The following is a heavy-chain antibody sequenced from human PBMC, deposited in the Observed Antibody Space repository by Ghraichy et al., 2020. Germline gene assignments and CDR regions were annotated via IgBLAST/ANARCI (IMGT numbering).Heavy chain of an antibody. D-gene: IGHD3-3*01. CDR3: ARGGAKDTIFGLWVDRTYYFDY. Sequence: SETLSLTCTVSGGSISSYYWSWIRQPAGKGLEWIGRIYTSGSTNYNPSLKSRVTMSVDTSKNQFSLKLSSVTAADTAVYYCARGGAKDTIFGLWVDRTYYFDYWGQGTLVTVSS. V-gene: IGHV4-4*07. CDR1: GGSISSYY. J-gene: IGHJ4*02. CDR2: IYTSGST.